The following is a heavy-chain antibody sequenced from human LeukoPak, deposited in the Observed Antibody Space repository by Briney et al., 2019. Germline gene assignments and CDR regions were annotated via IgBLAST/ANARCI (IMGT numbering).Heavy chain of an antibody. Sequence: PGRSLRLSCAASGFTFSSYGMHWVRQAPGKGLEWVAVIWYDGSNKYYADSVKGRFTISRDNSKNTLYLQMSSLRAEDTAVYYCARGDYYGSRGDYWGQGTLVTVSS. J-gene: IGHJ4*02. V-gene: IGHV3-33*01. CDR2: IWYDGSNK. CDR1: GFTFSSYG. D-gene: IGHD3-10*01. CDR3: ARGDYYGSRGDY.